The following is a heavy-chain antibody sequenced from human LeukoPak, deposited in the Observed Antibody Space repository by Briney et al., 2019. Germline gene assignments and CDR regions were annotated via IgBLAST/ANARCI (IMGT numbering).Heavy chain of an antibody. CDR2: ISISGSTI. CDR3: ARWTSCGGDCHILDY. CDR1: GFTFTDYF. V-gene: IGHV3-11*01. D-gene: IGHD2-21*02. J-gene: IGHJ4*02. Sequence: GGSLRLSCAASGFTFTDYFMNWIRQAPGKGLEWVSSISISGSTIYYADSVKGRFTISRDNAKNSLYLQMNSLRAEDTAVYYCARWTSCGGDCHILDYWGQGILVTVSS.